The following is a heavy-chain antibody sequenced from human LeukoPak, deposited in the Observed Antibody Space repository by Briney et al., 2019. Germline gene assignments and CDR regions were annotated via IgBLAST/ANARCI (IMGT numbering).Heavy chain of an antibody. J-gene: IGHJ4*02. CDR3: ARVGGYSYGSTPLFDY. V-gene: IGHV3-21*01. Sequence: PGGSLRLSCAASGFTFSSYSMNWVRQAPGKGLEWVSSISSSSSYIYYADSVKGRFTISRDNAKNSLYLQMNSLRAEDTAVYYCARVGGYSYGSTPLFDYWGQGTLVTVSS. CDR1: GFTFSSYS. D-gene: IGHD5-18*01. CDR2: ISSSSSYI.